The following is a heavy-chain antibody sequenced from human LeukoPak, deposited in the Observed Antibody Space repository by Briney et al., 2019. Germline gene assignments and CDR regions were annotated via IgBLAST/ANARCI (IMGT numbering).Heavy chain of an antibody. V-gene: IGHV4-4*07. D-gene: IGHD4-17*01. CDR2: IYTSGST. CDR1: GGSISSYY. CDR3: AILPGYGDRNFDY. J-gene: IGHJ4*02. Sequence: SETLSLTCTVSGGSISSYYWSWIRQPAGKGLEWIGRIYTSGSTNYNPSLKSRVTISVDKSKNQFSLKLSSVTAADTAVYYCAILPGYGDRNFDYWGQGTLVTVSS.